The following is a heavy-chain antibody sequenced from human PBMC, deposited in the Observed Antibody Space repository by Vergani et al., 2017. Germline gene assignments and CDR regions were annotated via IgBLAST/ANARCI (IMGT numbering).Heavy chain of an antibody. V-gene: IGHV4-59*01. D-gene: IGHD6-13*01. CDR3: AREKGIAAAGADAVDI. CDR1: GGSISSYY. Sequence: QVQLQESGPGLVKPSETLSLTCTVSGGSISSYYWSWIRQPPGKGLEWIGYIYYSGSTNYNTSLKSRVTISVDTSKNQFALKLSSVTAADTAVYYCAREKGIAAAGADAVDIWGQGTMVTVSS. CDR2: IYYSGST. J-gene: IGHJ3*02.